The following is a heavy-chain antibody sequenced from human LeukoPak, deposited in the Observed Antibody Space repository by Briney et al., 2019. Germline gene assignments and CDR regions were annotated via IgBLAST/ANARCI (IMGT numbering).Heavy chain of an antibody. Sequence: SGGSLRLSCAASGFTFEKSAMSWVRQAPGKGLEWVSTISGDTEGTYYADSVKGRFTISRDNSKSTLYLHLNSLTAEGTAIYYCAKEFGICYLRGFIAWGQGTLVTVS. J-gene: IGHJ5*02. CDR1: GFTFEKSA. D-gene: IGHD3-10*02. CDR2: ISGDTEGT. V-gene: IGHV3-23*01. CDR3: AKEFGICYLRGFIA.